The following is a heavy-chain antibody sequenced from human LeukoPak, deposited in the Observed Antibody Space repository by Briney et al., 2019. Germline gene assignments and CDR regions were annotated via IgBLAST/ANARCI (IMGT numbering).Heavy chain of an antibody. CDR3: AREPPKSPTQGFDI. CDR1: GGSISSYY. V-gene: IGHV4-59*01. J-gene: IGHJ3*02. CDR2: IYYSGST. Sequence: PSETLSLTCTVSGGSISSYYWSWVRQPPGKGLEWLGYIYYSGSTNYNPSLKSRVTISVDTSKNQFSLKLSSVTAADTAVYYCAREPPKSPTQGFDIWGQGTMVTVSS.